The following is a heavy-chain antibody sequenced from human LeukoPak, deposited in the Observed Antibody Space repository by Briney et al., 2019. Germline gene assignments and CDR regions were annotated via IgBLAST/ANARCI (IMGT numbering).Heavy chain of an antibody. D-gene: IGHD4-17*01. CDR2: IYSGGST. CDR3: ARDSPPTTVTSRAFDI. V-gene: IGHV3-53*01. CDR1: GFTVSSNY. Sequence: GGSLRLSCAASGFTVSSNYMSWVRQAPGKGLEWVSVIYSGGSTYYADSVKGRFTISRDNSKNTLYLQMNSLRAEDTAVYCCARDSPPTTVTSRAFDIWGQGTMVTVSS. J-gene: IGHJ3*02.